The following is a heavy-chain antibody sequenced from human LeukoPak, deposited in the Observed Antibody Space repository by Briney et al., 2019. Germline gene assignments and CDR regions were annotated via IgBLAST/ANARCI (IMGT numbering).Heavy chain of an antibody. V-gene: IGHV3-7*05. CDR2: INQDGSEK. CDR3: ARGPLRTDVY. Sequence: RGSLRLSCAASGFTFSNYWMNWVRQAPGKGLEWVANINQDGSEKYYVDSVKGRFTISRDNAKNSLYLQMNSLRAEDTAVYYCARGPLRTDVYWGQGTLVTVSS. D-gene: IGHD2-8*01. CDR1: GFTFSNYW. J-gene: IGHJ4*02.